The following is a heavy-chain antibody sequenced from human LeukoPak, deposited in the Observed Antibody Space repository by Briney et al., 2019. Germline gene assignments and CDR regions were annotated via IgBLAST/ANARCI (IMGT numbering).Heavy chain of an antibody. J-gene: IGHJ4*02. Sequence: SETLSLTCTVSGGSISGSSYYWGWIRQPPGKGLEWIGSIYYSGSTYYNPSLKSRVTISVDTSKNQFSLKLSSVTAADTAVYYCARVVNVRGSSDYFDYWGQGTLVTVSS. CDR3: ARVVNVRGSSDYFDY. CDR2: IYYSGST. CDR1: GGSISGSSYY. V-gene: IGHV4-39*01. D-gene: IGHD3-10*01.